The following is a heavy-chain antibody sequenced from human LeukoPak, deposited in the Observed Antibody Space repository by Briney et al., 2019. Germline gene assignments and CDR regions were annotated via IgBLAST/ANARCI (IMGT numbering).Heavy chain of an antibody. V-gene: IGHV3-48*01. J-gene: IGHJ6*02. CDR2: ISSSSSTI. Sequence: GGSQRLSCAASGFTFSSYSMNWVRQAPGKGLEWVSYISSSSSTIYYADSVKGRFTISRDNAKNSLYLQMNSLRAGDTAVYYCAGGPVVPAAKYYYYYYGMDVWGQGTTVTVSS. D-gene: IGHD2-2*01. CDR3: AGGPVVPAAKYYYYYYGMDV. CDR1: GFTFSSYS.